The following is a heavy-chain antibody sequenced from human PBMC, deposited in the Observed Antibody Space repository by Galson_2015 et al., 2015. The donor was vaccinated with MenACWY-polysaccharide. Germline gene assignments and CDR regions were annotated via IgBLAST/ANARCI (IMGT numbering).Heavy chain of an antibody. Sequence: SLRLSCAASGLRFSGSGMHWVRQAPGKGLEWVAVIQYDGTNKVYADSVKGRFSISRDNSKNTLYLEMKSLRAEDTALYYCAREGSRIVFHAFDVWGQGTMVSVSS. CDR2: IQYDGTNK. J-gene: IGHJ3*01. CDR1: GLRFSGSG. CDR3: AREGSRIVFHAFDV. D-gene: IGHD2-21*01. V-gene: IGHV3-33*01.